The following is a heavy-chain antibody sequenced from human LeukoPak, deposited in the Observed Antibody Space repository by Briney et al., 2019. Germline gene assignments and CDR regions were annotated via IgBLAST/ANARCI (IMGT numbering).Heavy chain of an antibody. CDR3: ARVSRSYYDSSGYYINWFDP. J-gene: IGHJ5*02. CDR1: GFSISSYY. V-gene: IGHV4-59*01. Sequence: SETLSLTCTVSGFSISSYYWSWIRQPPGKGLEWIGYIYYSGSTNYNPYLKSRVTIAVGTSKIQFALKLSSVTAADTAVYYCARVSRSYYDSSGYYINWFDPWGQGTLVTVSS. CDR2: IYYSGST. D-gene: IGHD3-22*01.